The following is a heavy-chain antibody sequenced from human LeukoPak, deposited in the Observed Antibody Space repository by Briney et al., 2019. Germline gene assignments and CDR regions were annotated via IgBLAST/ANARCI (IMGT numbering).Heavy chain of an antibody. CDR2: IYHRGST. Sequence: SETLSLTCTVSGGSISNYYWSWIRQPPGKGLEWIGYIYHRGSTNYNPSLKSRVTISIDTSKNQFSLKVSSVTAADTAVYYCVRHYYWGQGTLVTVSS. J-gene: IGHJ4*02. V-gene: IGHV4-59*08. CDR1: GGSISNYY. CDR3: VRHYY.